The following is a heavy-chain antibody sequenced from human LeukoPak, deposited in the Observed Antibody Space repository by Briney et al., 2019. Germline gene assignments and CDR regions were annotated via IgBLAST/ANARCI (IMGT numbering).Heavy chain of an antibody. CDR2: ISGSGGET. Sequence: GGSLRLSCAASGFTFSSYSMTWVRQAPGKGLEWVSSISGSGGETYYADSVKGRFAISSDSSKNTLYLQMNTLGPEDTAIYYCAKDFRFCSGGGCTPDYFHHWGQGTLVTVSS. D-gene: IGHD2-15*01. CDR3: AKDFRFCSGGGCTPDYFHH. V-gene: IGHV3-23*01. CDR1: GFTFSSYS. J-gene: IGHJ1*01.